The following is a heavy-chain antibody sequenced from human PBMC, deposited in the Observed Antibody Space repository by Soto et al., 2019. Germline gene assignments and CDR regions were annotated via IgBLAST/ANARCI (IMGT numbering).Heavy chain of an antibody. CDR2: ISSSSGTI. D-gene: IGHD3-22*01. J-gene: IGHJ4*02. CDR3: ARSYSDSSGFTADY. CDR1: GFTLSSYS. V-gene: IGHV3-48*02. Sequence: GGSLRLSCAASGFTLSSYSMNWVRQAPGKGLEWVSYISSSSGTIYYADSVKGRFTTSRDNAENSLYLQMNSLRDEDTAVYYCARSYSDSSGFTADYWGQGTLVTVSS.